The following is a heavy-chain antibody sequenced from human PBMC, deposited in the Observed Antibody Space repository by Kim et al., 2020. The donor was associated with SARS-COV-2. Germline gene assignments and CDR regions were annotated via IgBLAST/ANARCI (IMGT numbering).Heavy chain of an antibody. V-gene: IGHV4-34*01. CDR2: INHSGST. D-gene: IGHD3-22*01. Sequence: SETLSLTCAVYGGSFSGYYWSWIRQPPGKGLEWIGEINHSGSTNYNPSLKSRVTISVDTSKNQFPLKLSSVTAADTAVYYCARGRAAHTMLVVVIKLTSGEYFQHWGQGTLVTVSS. CDR1: GGSFSGYY. J-gene: IGHJ1*01. CDR3: ARGRAAHTMLVVVIKLTSGEYFQH.